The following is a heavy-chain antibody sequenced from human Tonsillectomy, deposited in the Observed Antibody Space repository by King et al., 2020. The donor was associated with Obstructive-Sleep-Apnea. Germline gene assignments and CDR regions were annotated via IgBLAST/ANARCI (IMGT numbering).Heavy chain of an antibody. J-gene: IGHJ4*02. CDR3: TTESCQSVTGY. D-gene: IGHD1-20*01. CDR2: SRSKTDGGTI. Sequence: DVQLVESGGGLVKPGGSLRLSCAASGFTFSNARMSWVRQAPGKGLEWVGRSRSKTDGGTIDYAAPVKGRFAISRDDSKNMLYLQMNSLTTEDEAIYFCTTESCQSVTGYWGQGTRVTVSS. CDR1: GFTFSNAR. V-gene: IGHV3-15*01.